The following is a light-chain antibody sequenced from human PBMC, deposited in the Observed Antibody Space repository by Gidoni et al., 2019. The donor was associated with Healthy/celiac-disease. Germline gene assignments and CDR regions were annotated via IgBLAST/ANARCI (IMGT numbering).Light chain of an antibody. V-gene: IGLV2-23*02. CDR1: SSDVGSYNL. CDR3: CSYAVDYV. CDR2: EVS. J-gene: IGLJ1*01. Sequence: QSARTQPASVSGSPGQSITISCTGTSSDVGSYNLVSWYQQHPGKAPKRMIYEVSKRPSGVSNRFSGSKSGNTASLTISGLQAEDEADYYCCSYAVDYVFGTGTKVTVL.